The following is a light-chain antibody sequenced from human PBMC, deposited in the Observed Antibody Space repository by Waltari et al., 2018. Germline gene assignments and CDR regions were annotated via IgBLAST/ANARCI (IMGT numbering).Light chain of an antibody. CDR3: AAWDDNLNGVV. CDR1: SSNTGSNT. J-gene: IGLJ2*01. CDR2: DNI. V-gene: IGLV1-44*01. Sequence: QSVLTQPPSASGTPGQRVTIPCSGSSSNTGSNTVNWYQQLPGTAPKLLIYDNIDRPSGVPDRFSGSKSGTSASLAISELQSEDEADYHCAAWDDNLNGVVFGGGTKLTVL.